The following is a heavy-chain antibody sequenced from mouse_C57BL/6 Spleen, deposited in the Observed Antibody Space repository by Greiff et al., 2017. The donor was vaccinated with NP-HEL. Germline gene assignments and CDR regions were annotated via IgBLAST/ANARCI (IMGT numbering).Heavy chain of an antibody. Sequence: EVQLQQSGPELVKPGASVKIPCKASGYTFTDYNMDWVKQSHGKSLEWIGDINPNNGGTIYNQKFKGKATLTVDKSSSTAYMELRSLTSEDTAVYYCARLSGDYSNDYWGQGTTLTVSS. J-gene: IGHJ2*01. D-gene: IGHD2-5*01. V-gene: IGHV1-18*01. CDR2: INPNNGGT. CDR1: GYTFTDYN. CDR3: ARLSGDYSNDY.